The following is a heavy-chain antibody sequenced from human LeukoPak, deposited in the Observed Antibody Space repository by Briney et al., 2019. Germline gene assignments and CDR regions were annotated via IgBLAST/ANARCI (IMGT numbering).Heavy chain of an antibody. D-gene: IGHD2-21*01. CDR1: GGSISSSSYY. J-gene: IGHJ4*02. Sequence: SETLSLTCTVSGGSISSSSYYWGWIRQPPGKGLEWIGSIYYSGSTYYNPSPKSRVTISVDTSKNQFSLKLSSVTAADTAVYYCARAPVTSCRGAYCYPFDYWGQGTLVTVSS. CDR2: IYYSGST. CDR3: ARAPVTSCRGAYCYPFDY. V-gene: IGHV4-39*07.